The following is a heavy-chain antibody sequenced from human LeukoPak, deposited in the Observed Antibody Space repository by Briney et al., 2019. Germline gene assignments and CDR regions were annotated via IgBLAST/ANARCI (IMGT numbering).Heavy chain of an antibody. V-gene: IGHV3-48*01. Sequence: GGSLRLSCAASGFTFSSYSMNWVRQAPGKGLEWVSYISSSSTIYYADSVKGRFTISRDNAKNSLYLQMNSLRAEDTAVYYCASGGSSWFFDYWGQGTLVTVSS. J-gene: IGHJ4*02. D-gene: IGHD6-13*01. CDR1: GFTFSSYS. CDR2: ISSSSTI. CDR3: ASGGSSWFFDY.